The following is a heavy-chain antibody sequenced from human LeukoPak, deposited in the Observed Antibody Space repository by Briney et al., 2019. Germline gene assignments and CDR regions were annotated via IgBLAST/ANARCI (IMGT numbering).Heavy chain of an antibody. Sequence: GESLKISCEASGYTFSHYWIGWVRQRPGKGLEWMGAFYPRDSDTRYSPSFQGQVTISADKSISTAYLQWSSLKASDTAMYYCARHDGAIDSDPFEVWGQGTLAAVSS. D-gene: IGHD1-26*01. V-gene: IGHV5-51*01. J-gene: IGHJ3*01. CDR2: FYPRDSDT. CDR3: ARHDGAIDSDPFEV. CDR1: GYTFSHYW.